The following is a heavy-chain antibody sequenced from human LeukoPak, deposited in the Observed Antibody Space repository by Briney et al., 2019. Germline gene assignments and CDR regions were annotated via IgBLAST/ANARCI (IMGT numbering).Heavy chain of an antibody. CDR3: TRDSYSGYDRSLGY. J-gene: IGHJ4*02. CDR1: GYTFTIYY. Sequence: ASVKVSCKASGYTFTIYYIHWVRQAPGQGLEWMGIINPSGGSTSYAQKFQGRVTMTRDTSTSTVYMELSSLRSEDTATYYCTRDSYSGYDRSLGYWGQGTLVTVPS. D-gene: IGHD5-12*01. CDR2: INPSGGST. V-gene: IGHV1-46*03.